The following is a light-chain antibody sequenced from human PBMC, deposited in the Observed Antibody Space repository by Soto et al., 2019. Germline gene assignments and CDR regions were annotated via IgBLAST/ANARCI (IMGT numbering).Light chain of an antibody. CDR2: AAS. CDR1: QGISNF. Sequence: IQLTQSPSSLSASVGDRVTITCRASQGISNFLAWYQQRPGKAPKLLIYAASTLQSGVPSRVSGSGSGTDFTLSISSLTPGDFATYDCQQLNDYPLTFGGGTTVESK. V-gene: IGKV1-9*01. J-gene: IGKJ4*01. CDR3: QQLNDYPLT.